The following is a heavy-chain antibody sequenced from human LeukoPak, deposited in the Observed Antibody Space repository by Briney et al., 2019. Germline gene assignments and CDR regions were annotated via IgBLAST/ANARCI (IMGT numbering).Heavy chain of an antibody. V-gene: IGHV1-2*02. Sequence: GASVKVSCKASGYTFSDYYIHWVRQAPGQGLEWMGWINPNSGGTNYAQKFQGRVTMTRDTSISTVYMELSRLTSDDTAFYYCARAHEDNWNYGTDYWGQGALVTVSS. D-gene: IGHD1-7*01. CDR1: GYTFSDYY. CDR3: ARAHEDNWNYGTDY. CDR2: INPNSGGT. J-gene: IGHJ4*02.